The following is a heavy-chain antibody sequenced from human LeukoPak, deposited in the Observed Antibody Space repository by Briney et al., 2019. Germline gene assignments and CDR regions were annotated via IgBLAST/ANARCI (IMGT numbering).Heavy chain of an antibody. J-gene: IGHJ4*02. CDR1: GLTFSGYD. CDR2: MSYGGQNE. V-gene: IGHV3-30*18. D-gene: IGHD6-6*01. Sequence: PGGSLRLSCAASGLTFSGYDMHWVRQAPGKGPEWVAVMSYGGQNERYADSVKGRFTVSRDNSKNTLYLQMNSLRAEDTAVYYCAKEYSSSSYFDYWGQGTLVTVSS. CDR3: AKEYSSSSYFDY.